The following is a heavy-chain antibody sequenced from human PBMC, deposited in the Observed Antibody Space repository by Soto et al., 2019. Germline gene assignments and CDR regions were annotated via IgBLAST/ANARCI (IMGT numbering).Heavy chain of an antibody. J-gene: IGHJ5*02. Sequence: PSETLSLTCTVSGGSISSYYWSWIRQPPGKGLEWIGYIYYSGSTNYNPSLKSRVTISVDTSKNQFSLKQSSVTAADTAVYYCARAVDIVAAKWFDPWGQGTLVTVSS. CDR2: IYYSGST. CDR1: GGSISSYY. CDR3: ARAVDIVAAKWFDP. D-gene: IGHD5-12*01. V-gene: IGHV4-59*01.